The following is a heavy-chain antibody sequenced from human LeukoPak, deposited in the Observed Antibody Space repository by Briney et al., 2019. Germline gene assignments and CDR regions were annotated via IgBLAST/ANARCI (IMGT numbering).Heavy chain of an antibody. Sequence: SETLSLTCTVYGGSIGSYYWSWIRQPAGKGLEWIGRIYTSGSTNYNPSLKSRVTISVDKSKNQFSLKLSSVTAADTAVYYCARDSSGYYYLDYWGQGTLVTVSS. CDR2: IYTSGST. J-gene: IGHJ4*02. CDR1: GGSIGSYY. CDR3: ARDSSGYYYLDY. V-gene: IGHV4-4*07. D-gene: IGHD3-22*01.